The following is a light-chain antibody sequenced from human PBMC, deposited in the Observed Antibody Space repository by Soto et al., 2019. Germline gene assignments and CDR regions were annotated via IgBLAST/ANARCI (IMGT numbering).Light chain of an antibody. CDR2: AAS. CDR1: QGISSY. Sequence: DIQLTQSPSFLSASVGDIVTITCRASQGISSYLAWYQQKPGKAPKLLIYAASTLQSGVPSRFSGSGSGTEFTLTISSLQPEDFATYYCQQFNSYPQTFGQGTKVEIK. CDR3: QQFNSYPQT. J-gene: IGKJ1*01. V-gene: IGKV1-9*01.